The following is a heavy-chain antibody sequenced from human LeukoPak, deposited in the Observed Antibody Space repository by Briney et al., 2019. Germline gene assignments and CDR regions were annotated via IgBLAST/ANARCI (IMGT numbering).Heavy chain of an antibody. CDR1: GGTFSSYA. V-gene: IGHV1-46*01. D-gene: IGHD6-6*01. CDR3: ARGQSIAARGDDY. J-gene: IGHJ4*02. CDR2: INPSGGST. Sequence: ASVKVSCKASGGTFSSYAISWVRQAPGQGLEWMGIINPSGGSTSYAQKFQGRVTMTRDMSTSTVYMELSSLRSEDTAVYYCARGQSIAARGDDYWGQGTLVTVSS.